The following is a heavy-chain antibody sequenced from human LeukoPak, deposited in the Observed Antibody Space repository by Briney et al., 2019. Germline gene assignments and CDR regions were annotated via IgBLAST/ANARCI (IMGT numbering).Heavy chain of an antibody. D-gene: IGHD3-3*01. Sequence: PSETLSLTCTVSGGSVSSGSYYWSWIRQPPGKGLEWIGYIYYSGSTNYNPSLKSRVTISVDTSKNQFSLKLSSVTAADTAVYYCARSYYDFWSGYPSNWFDPWGQGTLVTVSS. CDR2: IYYSGST. CDR1: GGSVSSGSYY. J-gene: IGHJ5*02. CDR3: ARSYYDFWSGYPSNWFDP. V-gene: IGHV4-61*01.